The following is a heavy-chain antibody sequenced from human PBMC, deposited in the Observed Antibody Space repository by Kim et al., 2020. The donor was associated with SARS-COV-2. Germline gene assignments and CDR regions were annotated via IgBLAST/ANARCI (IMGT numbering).Heavy chain of an antibody. CDR1: GYTFTSYY. CDR2: INPSGGST. D-gene: IGHD2-2*01. J-gene: IGHJ6*02. Sequence: ASVKVSCKASGYTFTSYYMHWVRQAPGQGLEWMGIINPSGGSTSYAQKFQGRVTMTRDTSTSTVYMELSSLRSEDTAVYYCARDRFPDIVVVPAAIGEETYYYYYGMDVWGQGTTVTVSS. V-gene: IGHV1-46*01. CDR3: ARDRFPDIVVVPAAIGEETYYYYYGMDV.